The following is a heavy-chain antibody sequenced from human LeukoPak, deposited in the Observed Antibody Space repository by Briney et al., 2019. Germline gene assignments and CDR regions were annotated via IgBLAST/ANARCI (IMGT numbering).Heavy chain of an antibody. Sequence: PRGSLRLSCAASGFTFDDYAMHWVRQAPGKGLEWVSGISWNSGSIGYADSVKGRFTISRDNAKNSLYLQMNSLRAEDTALYYCARNYDSSGEDAFDIWGQGTMVTVSS. V-gene: IGHV3-9*01. CDR2: ISWNSGSI. CDR1: GFTFDDYA. J-gene: IGHJ3*02. D-gene: IGHD3-22*01. CDR3: ARNYDSSGEDAFDI.